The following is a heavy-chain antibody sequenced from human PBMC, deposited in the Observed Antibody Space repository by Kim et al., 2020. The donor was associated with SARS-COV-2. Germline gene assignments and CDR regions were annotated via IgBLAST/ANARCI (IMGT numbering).Heavy chain of an antibody. Sequence: ADSVKSRFTISRDNAKNSLYLQMNSLRVEDTAVYYCARDGYDSSGYDFDYWGQGTLVTVSS. D-gene: IGHD3-22*01. CDR3: ARDGYDSSGYDFDY. V-gene: IGHV3-21*01. J-gene: IGHJ4*02.